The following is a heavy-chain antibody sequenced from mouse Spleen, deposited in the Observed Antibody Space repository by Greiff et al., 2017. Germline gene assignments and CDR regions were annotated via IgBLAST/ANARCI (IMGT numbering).Heavy chain of an antibody. D-gene: IGHD2-14*01. Sequence: VQLQQSGAELVRPGASVTLSCKASGYTFTDYEMHWVKQTPVHGLEWIGAIDPETGGTAYNQKFKGKAILTADKSSSTAYMQLSSLTSEDSAVYYCARWIGGYWGQGTTLTVSS. CDR2: IDPETGGT. V-gene: IGHV1-15*01. J-gene: IGHJ2*01. CDR3: ARWIGGY. CDR1: GYTFTDYE.